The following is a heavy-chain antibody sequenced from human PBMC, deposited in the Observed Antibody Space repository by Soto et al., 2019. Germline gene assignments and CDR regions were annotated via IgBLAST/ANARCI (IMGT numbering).Heavy chain of an antibody. CDR1: GFTFSSYA. D-gene: IGHD3-16*01. J-gene: IGHJ6*02. CDR3: AKQCRLLGPTALRRYDYYGMDV. V-gene: IGHV3-23*01. Sequence: PGGSLRLSCAASGFTFSSYAMSWVRQAPGKGLEWVSAISGSGGSTYYADSVKGRFTISRDNSKNTLYLQMNSLRAEDTAVYYCAKQCRLLGPTALRRYDYYGMDVWGQGXTVTVSS. CDR2: ISGSGGST.